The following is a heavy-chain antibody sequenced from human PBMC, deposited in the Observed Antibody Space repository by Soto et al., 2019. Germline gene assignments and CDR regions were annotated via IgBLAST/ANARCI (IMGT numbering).Heavy chain of an antibody. CDR2: VSFDGSNS. J-gene: IGHJ6*02. CDR3: ARPIVPAIQNHPYYYYGLDV. V-gene: IGHV3-30-3*01. CDR1: GFTCSNYA. D-gene: IGHD2-2*01. Sequence: QVQLVESGGGVVQPGRSLRLSCAASGFTCSNYAMHWVRQAPGKGLDWVAVVSFDGSNSYYADSVKGRFTISRDNSKNTLFLQMNSLRPEDTAVYFCARPIVPAIQNHPYYYYGLDVWGQGTTVTVSS.